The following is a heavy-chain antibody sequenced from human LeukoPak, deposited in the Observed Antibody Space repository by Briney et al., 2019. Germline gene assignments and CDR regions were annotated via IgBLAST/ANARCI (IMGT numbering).Heavy chain of an antibody. CDR1: GGTVSSYA. CDR3: ARAGGGCSGGSCSYYFDY. J-gene: IGHJ4*02. Sequence: ASVKVSCTASGGTVSSYAISWVRQAPGQGLEWMGRIIPILGIANYAQKFQGRVTITADKSTSTAYMELSSLRSEDTAVYYCARAGGGCSGGSCSYYFDYWGQGTLVTVSS. CDR2: IIPILGIA. D-gene: IGHD2-15*01. V-gene: IGHV1-69*04.